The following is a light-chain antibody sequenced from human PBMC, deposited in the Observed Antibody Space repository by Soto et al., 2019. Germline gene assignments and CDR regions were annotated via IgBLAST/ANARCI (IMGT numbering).Light chain of an antibody. CDR1: QSISSY. CDR2: AAS. CDR3: QQSYSTPIT. J-gene: IGKJ5*01. V-gene: IGKV1-39*01. Sequence: QMTQSPSSLSASVGDRVTIPWRASQSISSYLNWYQQKKGKAPKLLIYAASSLQSGVPSRFSGSGYGTDFTLTISSLQPEDFATYYCQQSYSTPITFGQGTRLEIK.